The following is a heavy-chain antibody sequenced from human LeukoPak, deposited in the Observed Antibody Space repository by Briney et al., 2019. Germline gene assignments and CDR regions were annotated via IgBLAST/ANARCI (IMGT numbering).Heavy chain of an antibody. CDR1: GGSISNYY. CDR2: IYYSGST. J-gene: IGHJ4*02. CDR3: ARSPSRDGYNNLILFEN. D-gene: IGHD5-24*01. Sequence: PSETLSLTCTVSGGSISNYYWSWIRQPPGEGLEWIGHIYYSGSTDYNPSLKSRVNISVDTSENHFSLMLTFVTAADTAVYYCARSPSRDGYNNLILFENWGQGTLVTVTS. V-gene: IGHV4-59*08.